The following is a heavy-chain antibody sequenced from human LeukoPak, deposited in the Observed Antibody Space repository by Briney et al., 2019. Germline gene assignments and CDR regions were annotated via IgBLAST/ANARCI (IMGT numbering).Heavy chain of an antibody. CDR2: IIPIFGTA. CDR3: ALGGVDTAMGTHYYYYMDV. Sequence: SMKVSCKASGGTFSSYAISWVRQAPGQGLEWMGGIIPIFGTANYAQKFQGRVTITADESTSTAYMELSSLRSEDTAVYYCALGGVDTAMGTHYYYYMDVWGKGTTVTISS. J-gene: IGHJ6*03. V-gene: IGHV1-69*13. CDR1: GGTFSSYA. D-gene: IGHD5-18*01.